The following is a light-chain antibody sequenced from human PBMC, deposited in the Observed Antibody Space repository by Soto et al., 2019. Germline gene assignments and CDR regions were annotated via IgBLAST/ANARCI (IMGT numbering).Light chain of an antibody. CDR2: GAS. Sequence: EIVVTQSPDTLSLSPGERATLSCRASQSISSRYLVWYQQKPGQAPRLLIYGASNRATGVPDRFSGSGSGTDFTLHISSLEPVDCAVYYWQLYGSSLPFGGGTKVEIK. CDR1: QSISSRY. CDR3: QLYGSSLP. J-gene: IGKJ4*01. V-gene: IGKV3-20*01.